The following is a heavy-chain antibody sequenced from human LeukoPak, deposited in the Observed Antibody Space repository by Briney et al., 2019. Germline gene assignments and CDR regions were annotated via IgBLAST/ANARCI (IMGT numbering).Heavy chain of an antibody. J-gene: IGHJ4*02. D-gene: IGHD5-18*01. V-gene: IGHV3-48*02. CDR2: ISSSSSTI. CDR1: GFTFSSYA. Sequence: GGSLRLSCAASGFTFSSYAMNWVRQAPGKGLEWVSYISSSSSTIYYADSVKGRFTISRDNAKNSLYLQMNSLRDEDTAVYYCARDLGYSYGYGTLDYWGQGTLVTVSS. CDR3: ARDLGYSYGYGTLDY.